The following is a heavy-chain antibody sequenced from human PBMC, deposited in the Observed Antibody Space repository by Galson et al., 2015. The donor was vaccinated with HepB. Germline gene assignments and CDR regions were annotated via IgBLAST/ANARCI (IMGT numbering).Heavy chain of an antibody. J-gene: IGHJ4*02. D-gene: IGHD5-12*01. V-gene: IGHV4-61*02. CDR2: IYISGST. CDR1: GASISSGSYY. CDR3: ARSFATMSFDS. Sequence: TLSLTCTVSGASISSGSYYWSWIRQPAGKGLEWIGRIYISGSTNYNPSLKSRVTMSVDTSKNQFSLELNPVTAADTAVYYCARSFATMSFDSWGQGTLVTVSS.